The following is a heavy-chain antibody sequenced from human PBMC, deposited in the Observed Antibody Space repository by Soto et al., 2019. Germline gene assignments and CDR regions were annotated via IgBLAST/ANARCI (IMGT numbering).Heavy chain of an antibody. V-gene: IGHV3-15*01. CDR2: IKSKTDGGTT. D-gene: IGHD1-26*01. J-gene: IGHJ4*02. Sequence: GGSLRLSCAASGFTFSNAWMSWVRQAPGKGLEWVGRIKSKTDGGTTDYAAPVKGRFTISRDDSKNTLYLQMNSLKTEDTAVYYCTTDTRIVGATGFDYWGQGTLVTVSS. CDR1: GFTFSNAW. CDR3: TTDTRIVGATGFDY.